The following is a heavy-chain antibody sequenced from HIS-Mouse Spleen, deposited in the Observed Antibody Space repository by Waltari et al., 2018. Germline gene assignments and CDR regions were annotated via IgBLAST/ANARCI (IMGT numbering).Heavy chain of an antibody. CDR2: IYYSGSN. CDR3: AREIPYSSSWYDWYFDL. CDR1: GGSISSSSYY. D-gene: IGHD6-13*01. J-gene: IGHJ2*01. Sequence: QLQLQESGPGLVKPSETLSLTCTVSGGSISSSSYYWGWIRQPPGKGLEWIGSIYYSGSNYDPPSLKSRVTISVDTSKNQFSLKLSSVTAADTAVYYCAREIPYSSSWYDWYFDLWGRGTLVTVSS. V-gene: IGHV4-39*07.